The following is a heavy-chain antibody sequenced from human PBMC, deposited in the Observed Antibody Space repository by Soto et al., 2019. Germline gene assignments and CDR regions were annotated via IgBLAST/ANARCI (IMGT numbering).Heavy chain of an antibody. Sequence: QITLRESGPSLVKPTQTLTLSCTLSGFSINTGGVGVGWIRQPPGKAPEWLALLYWNDDEGYSPSLRYRLSVTKYASENRVVLTMTHLDPTDTGTYYCAKRRAISNKLFFDHWGQGALVTVSS. CDR1: GFSINTGGVG. CDR3: AKRRAISNKLFFDH. V-gene: IGHV2-5*01. D-gene: IGHD4-4*01. J-gene: IGHJ4*02. CDR2: LYWNDDE.